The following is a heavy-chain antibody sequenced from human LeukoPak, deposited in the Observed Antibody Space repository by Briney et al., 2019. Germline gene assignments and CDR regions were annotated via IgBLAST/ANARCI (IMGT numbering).Heavy chain of an antibody. D-gene: IGHD6-13*01. CDR3: AGDATAGNFDY. Sequence: SETLSLTCTVSGGSMSSYYWSWIRQPPGKGLEYIGYIYYTGSTYYNPSLKSRVTISVDTSKRQFSLRLSSVSAADTAVYYCAGDATAGNFDYWGKGTLVTVSS. V-gene: IGHV4-59*12. J-gene: IGHJ4*02. CDR1: GGSMSSYY. CDR2: IYYTGST.